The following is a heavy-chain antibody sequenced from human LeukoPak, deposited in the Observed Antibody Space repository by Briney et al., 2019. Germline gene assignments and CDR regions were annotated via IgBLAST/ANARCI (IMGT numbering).Heavy chain of an antibody. V-gene: IGHV3-23*01. CDR2: ISSSGGST. J-gene: IGHJ4*02. Sequence: HPGGSLRLSCAASRFTFNSYAMSWVRQAPGKGLEWVSAISSSGGSTYHADSVKGRFTISRDNSKNTLYLQINSLRVEDTAIYYCAKGDSSGWYGVSYFDYWGREPWSPSP. CDR3: AKGDSSGWYGVSYFDY. D-gene: IGHD6-19*01. CDR1: RFTFNSYA.